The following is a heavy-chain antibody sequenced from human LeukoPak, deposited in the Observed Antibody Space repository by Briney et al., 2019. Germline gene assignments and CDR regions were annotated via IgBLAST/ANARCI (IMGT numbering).Heavy chain of an antibody. CDR1: GGSISGSTYY. CDR3: ARNKTITAAGTFDY. V-gene: IGHV4-39*01. Sequence: DPSETLSLTCTVSGGSISGSTYYWGWIRQPPGKGLEWIGSLYNSASTHYNPSLKSRVTMAVDTSKNQFSLKLRSVTAADTAIYYCARNKTITAAGTFDYWGQGTLVTVSS. D-gene: IGHD6-13*01. CDR2: LYNSAST. J-gene: IGHJ4*02.